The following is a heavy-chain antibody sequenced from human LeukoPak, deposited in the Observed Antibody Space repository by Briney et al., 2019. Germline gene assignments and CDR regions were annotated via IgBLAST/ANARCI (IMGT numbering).Heavy chain of an antibody. CDR1: GFTFSNYV. J-gene: IGHJ4*02. V-gene: IGHV3-64D*09. Sequence: GGSLRLSCSASGFTFSNYVMHWVGQAPGKGLEDVSAISSNGGSTYYADSVKGRFTISRDNSKNTVFLQMSSLRTEDTAVYFCVKDDRYYYDSSGYPSWGQGTLVTVSS. CDR2: ISSNGGST. CDR3: VKDDRYYYDSSGYPS. D-gene: IGHD3-22*01.